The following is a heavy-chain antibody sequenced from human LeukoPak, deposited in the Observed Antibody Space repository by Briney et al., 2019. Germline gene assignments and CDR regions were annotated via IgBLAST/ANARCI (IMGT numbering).Heavy chain of an antibody. V-gene: IGHV4-59*01. Sequence: SETLSLTCTVSGGSISSYYWSWIRQPPGKGLEWIGYIYYSGSTNYNPSLKSRVTISVDTSKNQLSLKLSSVTAADTAVYYCARDIGSSDFDYWGQGTLVTVSS. J-gene: IGHJ4*02. D-gene: IGHD6-6*01. CDR1: GGSISSYY. CDR2: IYYSGST. CDR3: ARDIGSSDFDY.